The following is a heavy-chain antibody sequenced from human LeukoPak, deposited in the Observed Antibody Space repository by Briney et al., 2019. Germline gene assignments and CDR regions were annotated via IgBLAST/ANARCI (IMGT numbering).Heavy chain of an antibody. CDR2: ISSSSRYI. Sequence: PGGSLRLSCAASGFIFSSHSMSWVRQAPGKGLEWVSSISSSSRYIDYADSVKGRFTISRDNAKNSLYLQMNSLRGEDTAVYYCARKAITVTTFDYWGQGTLATVSS. D-gene: IGHD4-17*01. CDR3: ARKAITVTTFDY. V-gene: IGHV3-21*01. J-gene: IGHJ4*02. CDR1: GFIFSSHS.